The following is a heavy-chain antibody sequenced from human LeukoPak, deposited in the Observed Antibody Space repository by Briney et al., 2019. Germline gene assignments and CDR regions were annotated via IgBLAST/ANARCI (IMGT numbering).Heavy chain of an antibody. Sequence: PGGSLRLSCAASGFTFSSYAMGWVRQLPGGGLEWVSTISPAGGTTYYAESMKGRFTISRDNSKNTLYLQMNSLRAEDTAVYYCAKDRKGKSPPPDAFDIWGQGTMVTVSS. J-gene: IGHJ3*02. D-gene: IGHD3-10*01. CDR2: ISPAGGTT. CDR1: GFTFSSYA. CDR3: AKDRKGKSPPPDAFDI. V-gene: IGHV3-23*01.